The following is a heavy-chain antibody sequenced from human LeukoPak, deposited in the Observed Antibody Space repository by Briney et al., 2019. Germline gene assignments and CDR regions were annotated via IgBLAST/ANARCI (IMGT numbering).Heavy chain of an antibody. V-gene: IGHV1-8*01. CDR1: GYTFTSYD. CDR3: ASRKYCSSTSCEGGEVDY. J-gene: IGHJ4*02. Sequence: ASVKVSCKASGYTFTSYDINWVRQATGQGLEWMGWMNPNSGNTGYAQKFQGRVTMTRNTSISTAYMELSRLRSDDTAVYYCASRKYCSSTSCEGGEVDYWGQGTLVTVSS. CDR2: MNPNSGNT. D-gene: IGHD2-2*01.